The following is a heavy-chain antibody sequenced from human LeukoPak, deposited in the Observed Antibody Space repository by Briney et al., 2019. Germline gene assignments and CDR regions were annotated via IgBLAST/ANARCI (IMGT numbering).Heavy chain of an antibody. Sequence: PGGSLRLSCAASGFTFDDYAMHWVRQAPGKGLEWVSGISWNSGSIGYADPVKGQFTISRDNAKNSLYLQMNSLRAEDTALYYCAKDSSPLYSSGWYSYFDYWGQGTLVTVSS. J-gene: IGHJ4*02. CDR1: GFTFDDYA. CDR2: ISWNSGSI. CDR3: AKDSSPLYSSGWYSYFDY. D-gene: IGHD6-19*01. V-gene: IGHV3-9*01.